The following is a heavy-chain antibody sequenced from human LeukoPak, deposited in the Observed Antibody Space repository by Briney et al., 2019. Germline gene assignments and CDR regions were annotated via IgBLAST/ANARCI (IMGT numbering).Heavy chain of an antibody. Sequence: HAGGSLRLSCAASAFTFSSYAMSWVRQAPGKGLEWVSVIGSTSAYTYYADSVKGRFSISRDNSKNTLYLQMNSLRAEDTAVYYCARAGCSSTSCYDYYYYYYMDVWGKGTTVTVSS. V-gene: IGHV3-23*01. CDR1: AFTFSSYA. J-gene: IGHJ6*03. CDR3: ARAGCSSTSCYDYYYYYYMDV. D-gene: IGHD2-2*01. CDR2: IGSTSAYT.